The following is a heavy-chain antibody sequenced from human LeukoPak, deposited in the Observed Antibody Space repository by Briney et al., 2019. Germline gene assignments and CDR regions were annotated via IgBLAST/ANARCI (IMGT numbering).Heavy chain of an antibody. CDR2: IKQDGSEK. D-gene: IGHD3-3*01. Sequence: GGSLRLSCAASGFTFSTYWMSWVRQAPGKGLEWVANIKQDGSEKDYVDSVKGRFTISRDNAKNSLYLQMNSLRAEDTAVYYCARVSVFGVVHSWGKGTLVTVSS. V-gene: IGHV3-7*01. J-gene: IGHJ4*02. CDR1: GFTFSTYW. CDR3: ARVSVFGVVHS.